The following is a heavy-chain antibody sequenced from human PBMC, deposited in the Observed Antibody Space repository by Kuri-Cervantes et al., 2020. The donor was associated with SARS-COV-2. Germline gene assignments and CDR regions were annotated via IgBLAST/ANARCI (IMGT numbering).Heavy chain of an antibody. Sequence: GSLRLSCTVSGGSISSDYWSWIRQPPGKGLEWIGYFYYSGTTNYNPSLKSRVTISLDTSKKQFSLKLTSVTAADTAVYFCAREKYSGRVDYWGQGTLVTVSS. CDR3: AREKYSGRVDY. J-gene: IGHJ4*02. CDR2: FYYSGTT. V-gene: IGHV4-59*01. D-gene: IGHD1-26*01. CDR1: GGSISSDY.